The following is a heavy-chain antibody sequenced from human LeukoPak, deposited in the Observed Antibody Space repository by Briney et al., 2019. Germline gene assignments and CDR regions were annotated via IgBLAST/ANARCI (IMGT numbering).Heavy chain of an antibody. J-gene: IGHJ4*02. Sequence: GESLKISCKGSRYSFTSYWINWVRQMPGKGLEWMGRIDPSDSYTNYSPSFQGLVTISADKSISTAYLQWSSLKASDTAMYYCARLDYDILTGYGNIDYWGQGTLVTVSS. CDR1: RYSFTSYW. D-gene: IGHD3-9*01. CDR2: IDPSDSYT. CDR3: ARLDYDILTGYGNIDY. V-gene: IGHV5-10-1*01.